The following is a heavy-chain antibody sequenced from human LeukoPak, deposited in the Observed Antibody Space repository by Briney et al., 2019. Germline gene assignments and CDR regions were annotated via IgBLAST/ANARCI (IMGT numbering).Heavy chain of an antibody. CDR3: AVSGDILTGYTARSSGYPDDY. V-gene: IGHV1-69*05. CDR1: GGTFSSYA. D-gene: IGHD3-9*01. CDR2: IIPIFGTA. J-gene: IGHJ4*02. Sequence: SVKVSCKASGGTFSSYAISWVRQAPGQGLEWMGGIIPIFGTANYAQKFQGRVTITTDESTSTAYMELSSLRSEDTAVYYCAVSGDILTGYTARSSGYPDDYWGQGTLVPVSS.